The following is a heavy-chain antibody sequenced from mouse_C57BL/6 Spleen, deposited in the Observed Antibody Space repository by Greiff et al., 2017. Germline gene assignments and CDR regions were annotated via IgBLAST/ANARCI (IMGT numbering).Heavy chain of an antibody. D-gene: IGHD1-1*01. V-gene: IGHV1-15*01. CDR2: IDPETGGT. CDR3: TRSDTTVVAYYFDY. CDR1: GYTFTDYE. J-gene: IGHJ2*01. Sequence: VQLQQSGAELVRPGASVTLSCKASGYTFTDYEMHWVKQTPVHGLEWIGAIDPETGGTAYNQKFKGKAILTADKSSSTAYMELRSLTSEDSAVYYCTRSDTTVVAYYFDYWGQGTTLTVSS.